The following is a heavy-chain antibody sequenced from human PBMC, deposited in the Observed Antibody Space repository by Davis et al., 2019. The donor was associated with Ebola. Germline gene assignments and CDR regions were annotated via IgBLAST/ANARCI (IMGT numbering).Heavy chain of an antibody. CDR3: AKIARRSRDPSDYYYGMDV. CDR2: IWYDGSNK. J-gene: IGHJ6*02. CDR1: GFTFSSYG. Sequence: PGGSLRLSCAASGFTFSSYGMHWVRQAPGKGLEWVAVIWYDGSNKYYADSVKGRFTISRDNSKNTLYLQMNSLRAEDTAVYYCAKIARRSRDPSDYYYGMDVWGQGTTVTVSS. V-gene: IGHV3-33*06.